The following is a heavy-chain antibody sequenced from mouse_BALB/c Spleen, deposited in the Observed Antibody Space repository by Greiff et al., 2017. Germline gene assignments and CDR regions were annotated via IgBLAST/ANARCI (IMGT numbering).Heavy chain of an antibody. Sequence: EVKLMESGPSLVKPSQTLSLTCSVTGDSITSGYWNWIRKFPGNKLEYMGYISYSGSTYYNPSLKSRISITRDTSKNQYYLQLNSVTTEDTATYYCARYGYDGPSYAMDYWGQGTSVTVSS. CDR2: ISYSGST. D-gene: IGHD2-14*01. CDR1: GDSITSGY. J-gene: IGHJ4*01. V-gene: IGHV3-8*02. CDR3: ARYGYDGPSYAMDY.